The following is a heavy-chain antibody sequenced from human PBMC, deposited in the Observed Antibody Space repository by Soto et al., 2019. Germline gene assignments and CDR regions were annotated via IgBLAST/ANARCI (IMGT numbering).Heavy chain of an antibody. D-gene: IGHD2-2*02. CDR1: GGSISSYY. Sequence: NPSETLSLTCTVSGGSISSYYWSWIRQPPGKGLEWIGYIYYSGSTNYNPSLKSRVTISVDTSKNQFSLKLSSVTAADTAVYYCARSTGICSSTSCYSPWFDPWGQGTLVTVSS. J-gene: IGHJ5*02. CDR2: IYYSGST. CDR3: ARSTGICSSTSCYSPWFDP. V-gene: IGHV4-59*01.